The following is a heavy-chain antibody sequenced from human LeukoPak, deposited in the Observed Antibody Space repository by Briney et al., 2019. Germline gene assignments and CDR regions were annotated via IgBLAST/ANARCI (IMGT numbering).Heavy chain of an antibody. CDR2: INPNSGAA. CDR1: GYIFTAHY. D-gene: IGHD5/OR15-5a*01. J-gene: IGHJ4*02. V-gene: IGHV1-2*06. Sequence: ASVKVSCKASGYIFTAHYIHWLRQAPGQGLEWMGQINPNSGAANYAQNFQGRVAMMTDTSISTVYMELSSLRSDDTAVYYCARGERYGVYDYFDYWGQGALVTVSS. CDR3: ARGERYGVYDYFDY.